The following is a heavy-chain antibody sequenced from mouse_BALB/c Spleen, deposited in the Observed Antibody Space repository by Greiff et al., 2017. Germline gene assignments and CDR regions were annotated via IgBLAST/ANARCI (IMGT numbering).Heavy chain of an antibody. J-gene: IGHJ4*01. CDR3: AKARYRYDAMDY. CDR1: GYTFTSYW. Sequence: QVQLQQSGTVLARPGASVKLSCKASGYTFTSYWMHWVKQRPGQGLEWIGEINPSNGRTNYNEKFKSKATLTVDKSSSTAYMQLSSLTSEDSAVYYCAKARYRYDAMDYWGQGTSVTVSS. V-gene: IGHV1S81*02. CDR2: INPSNGRT. D-gene: IGHD2-14*01.